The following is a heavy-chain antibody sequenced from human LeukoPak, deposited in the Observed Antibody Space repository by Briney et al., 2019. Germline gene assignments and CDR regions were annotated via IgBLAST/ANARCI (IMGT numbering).Heavy chain of an antibody. CDR2: VYSDGST. J-gene: IGHJ4*02. V-gene: IGHV3-53*01. D-gene: IGHD3-22*01. CDR3: AREDYYFDSSGTHYFYY. CDR1: GLNVRNNY. Sequence: GGSLRLSCEASGLNVRNNYMSWVRQAPGKGLEWVSGVYSDGSTYYEDSVKGRLTMSRDDSKNTLFLQMNRLRAEDKAVYYCAREDYYFDSSGTHYFYYWGQGTLVTVSS.